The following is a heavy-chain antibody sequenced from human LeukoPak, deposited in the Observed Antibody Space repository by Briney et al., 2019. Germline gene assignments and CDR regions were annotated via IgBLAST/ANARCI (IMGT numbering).Heavy chain of an antibody. V-gene: IGHV1-2*02. CDR1: GHTFTGYY. J-gene: IGHJ4*02. CDR2: INPNSGGT. D-gene: IGHD6-6*01. Sequence: ASVKVSCKASGHTFTGYYMHWVRQAPGQGLEWMGWINPNSGGTNYAQKFQGRVTMTRDTSISTAYMELSRLRSDDTAVYYCARDQYSSSSTFDYWGQGTLVTVSS. CDR3: ARDQYSSSSTFDY.